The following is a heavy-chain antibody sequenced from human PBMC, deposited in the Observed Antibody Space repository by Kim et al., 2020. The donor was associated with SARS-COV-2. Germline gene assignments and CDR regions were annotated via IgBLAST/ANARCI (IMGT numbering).Heavy chain of an antibody. V-gene: IGHV3-43*01. D-gene: IGHD3-22*01. CDR3: AKDMAEYYYDSSGLYYYYGMDV. CDR2: ISWDGGST. CDR1: GFTFDDYT. Sequence: GGSLRLSCAASGFTFDDYTMHWVRQAPGKGLEWVSLISWDGGSTYYADSVKGRFTISRDNSKNSLYLQMNSLRTEDTALYYCAKDMAEYYYDSSGLYYYYGMDVWGQGTTVTVSS. J-gene: IGHJ6*02.